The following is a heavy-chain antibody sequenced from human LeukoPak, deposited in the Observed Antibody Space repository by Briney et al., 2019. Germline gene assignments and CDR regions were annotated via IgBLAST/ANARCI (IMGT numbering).Heavy chain of an antibody. Sequence: PGWSLRLSCAASGFTFSDYYMSWIRQAPGKGLEWVSYISSSGSTIYYADSVKGRFTISRDNAKNSLYLQMNSLRAEDTAVYYCARVTRTITIFGVVTEQYYFDYWGQGTLVTVSS. CDR3: ARVTRTITIFGVVTEQYYFDY. D-gene: IGHD3-3*01. V-gene: IGHV3-11*04. J-gene: IGHJ4*02. CDR2: ISSSGSTI. CDR1: GFTFSDYY.